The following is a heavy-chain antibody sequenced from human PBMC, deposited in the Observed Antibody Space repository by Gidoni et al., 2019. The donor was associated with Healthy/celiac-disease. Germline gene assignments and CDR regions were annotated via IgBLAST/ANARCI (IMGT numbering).Heavy chain of an antibody. CDR3: ARDFPPNDYGDITSIYYYYYGMDV. CDR2: IYYSGST. J-gene: IGHJ6*02. CDR1: GGSISSSSYY. V-gene: IGHV4-39*07. D-gene: IGHD4-17*01. Sequence: QLQLQESGPGLVKPSETLSLTCTVSGGSISSSSYYWGWIRQPPGKGLEWIGSIYYSGSTYYNPSLKSRVTISVDTSKNQFSLKLSSVTAADTAVYYCARDFPPNDYGDITSIYYYYYGMDVWGQGTTVTVSS.